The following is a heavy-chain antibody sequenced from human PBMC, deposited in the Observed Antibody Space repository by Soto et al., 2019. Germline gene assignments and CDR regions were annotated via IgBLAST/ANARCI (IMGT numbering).Heavy chain of an antibody. Sequence: QVQLEESGGGVVQPGRSLRLSCEASGFTFNTYSMHWVRQPPGKGLEWLAAIWYDGTQKYYADSVKGRFIISRDNTKKTLYLEMNSVRAEGTAVYYCARAGGTTVTGLWHFDSWGQGTLVTVSS. CDR1: GFTFNTYS. D-gene: IGHD4-17*01. J-gene: IGHJ4*02. CDR2: IWYDGTQK. V-gene: IGHV3-33*01. CDR3: ARAGGTTVTGLWHFDS.